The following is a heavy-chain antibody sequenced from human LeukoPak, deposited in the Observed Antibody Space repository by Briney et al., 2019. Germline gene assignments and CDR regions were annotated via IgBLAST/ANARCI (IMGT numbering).Heavy chain of an antibody. CDR2: TYYRSKWST. Sequence: SQTLSLTCAISGDSVSSNSAAWNWIRQSPSRGLEWLGRTYYRSKWSTDYAVSVKSRITVNPDTSKNQFSLRLNSVTPEDTAVYYCARLEIWAFDFWGQGTLITVSS. D-gene: IGHD3-3*01. CDR1: GDSVSSNSAA. CDR3: ARLEIWAFDF. V-gene: IGHV6-1*01. J-gene: IGHJ4*02.